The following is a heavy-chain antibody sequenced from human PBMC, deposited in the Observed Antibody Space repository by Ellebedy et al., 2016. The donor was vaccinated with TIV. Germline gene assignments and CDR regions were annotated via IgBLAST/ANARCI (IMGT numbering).Heavy chain of an antibody. CDR3: AKSIWLGERGC. CDR1: GFTFSSYG. J-gene: IGHJ4*02. D-gene: IGHD3-10*01. Sequence: GGSLRLSCEASGFTFSSYGLHWVRQAPGKGLEWVAFVSYDGSKTYYADSVKGRFTISRDNSKNMLYLQMNSLRDEDTAVYYCAKSIWLGERGCWGQGTLVTVSS. V-gene: IGHV3-30*02. CDR2: VSYDGSKT.